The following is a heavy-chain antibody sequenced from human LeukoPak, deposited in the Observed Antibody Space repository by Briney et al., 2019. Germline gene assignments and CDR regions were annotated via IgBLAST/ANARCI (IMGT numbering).Heavy chain of an antibody. J-gene: IGHJ4*02. CDR3: ARVDYVDEGWGY. CDR2: IGSSGSPT. D-gene: IGHD3-16*01. V-gene: IGHV3-48*02. CDR1: GFAFSSYN. Sequence: GGSLRLSCAASGFAFSSYNMNWVRQAPGKGLEWISYIGSSGSPTHYADSVGGRFTISRDNAKNSLYLQMNSLRDEDTAVYYCARVDYVDEGWGYWGQGTLVTVSS.